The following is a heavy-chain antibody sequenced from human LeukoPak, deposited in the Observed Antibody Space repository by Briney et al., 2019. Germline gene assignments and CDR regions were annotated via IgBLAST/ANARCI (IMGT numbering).Heavy chain of an antibody. J-gene: IGHJ3*02. CDR3: ARDTLQGWGAGRWVLVAFDI. D-gene: IGHD3-16*01. CDR1: GYTFTTYG. V-gene: IGHV1-18*01. CDR2: ISAYNGNT. Sequence: ASVKVSCKTSGYTFTTYGISWVRQAPGQGLEWMGWISAYNGNTNYAQKLQGRVTMTTDTSTSTAYMELRSLRSDDTAVYYCARDTLQGWGAGRWVLVAFDIWGQGTMVTVSS.